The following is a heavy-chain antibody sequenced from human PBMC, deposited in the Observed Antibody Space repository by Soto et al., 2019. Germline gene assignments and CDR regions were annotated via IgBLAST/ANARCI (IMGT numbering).Heavy chain of an antibody. D-gene: IGHD2-15*01. V-gene: IGHV3-15*07. CDR2: IKSKTDGGTT. J-gene: IGHJ6*02. CDR3: TTDPNIVVVVAHPGGYYYGMDV. CDR1: GFTFSNAW. Sequence: GGSLRISCASSGFTFSNAWLNWVRQAPGKGLEWVGRIKSKTDGGTTDYAAPGEGRVTISRDDSKHTLYLQMNSLKTEHTAVYYCTTDPNIVVVVAHPGGYYYGMDVWGQGTTVTVSS.